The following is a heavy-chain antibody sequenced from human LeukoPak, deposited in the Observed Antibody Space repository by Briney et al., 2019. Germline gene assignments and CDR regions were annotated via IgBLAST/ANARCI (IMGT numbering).Heavy chain of an antibody. CDR2: ISSSGST. J-gene: IGHJ4*02. V-gene: IGHV4-61*02. CDR1: GDSISSGDYY. D-gene: IGHD5-12*01. Sequence: PSETLSLTRTVSGDSISSGDYYWSWIRQPAGKGLEWIGRISSSGSTNYNPSLKSRVTISVDTSKNQFSLKLSSVTAADTAVYYCARDGGYGGYDDYWGQGTLVTVSS. CDR3: ARDGGYGGYDDY.